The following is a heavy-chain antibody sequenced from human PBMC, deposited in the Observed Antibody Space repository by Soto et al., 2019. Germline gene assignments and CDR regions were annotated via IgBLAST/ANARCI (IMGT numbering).Heavy chain of an antibody. CDR1: GFTFSSYA. V-gene: IGHV3-30-3*01. D-gene: IGHD3-10*01. CDR3: ARDNHITMVRGVIMSSHNYYGMDV. CDR2: ISYDGSNK. Sequence: GGSLRLSCAASGFTFSSYAMHWVRQAPGKGLEWVAVISYDGSNKYYADSVKGRFTISRDNSKNTLYLQMNSLRAEDTAVYYCARDNHITMVRGVIMSSHNYYGMDVWGQGTTVTVSS. J-gene: IGHJ6*02.